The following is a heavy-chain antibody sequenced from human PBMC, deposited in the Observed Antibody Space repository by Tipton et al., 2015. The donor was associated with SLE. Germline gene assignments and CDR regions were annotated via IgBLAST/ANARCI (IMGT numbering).Heavy chain of an antibody. CDR3: ARPRVAGSGAFDI. Sequence: LRLSCAVYGGSFSGYYWSWIRQPPGKGLEWIGEINHSGSTNYNPSLKSRVTISVDTSKNQFSLKLSSVTAADTAVYYCARPRVAGSGAFDIWGQGTMVTVSS. CDR1: GGSFSGYY. J-gene: IGHJ3*02. CDR2: INHSGST. D-gene: IGHD5/OR15-5a*01. V-gene: IGHV4-34*01.